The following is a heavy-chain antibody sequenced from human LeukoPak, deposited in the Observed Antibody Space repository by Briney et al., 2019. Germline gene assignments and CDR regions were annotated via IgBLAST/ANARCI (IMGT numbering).Heavy chain of an antibody. D-gene: IGHD2-15*01. CDR1: GFTFSSYE. CDR2: ISSSSSYI. J-gene: IGHJ4*02. Sequence: GGSLRLSCAASGFTFSSYEMNWVRQAPGKGLEWVSSISSSSSYIYYADSVKGRFTISRDNAKNSLYLQMNSLRAEDTAVYYCARTKDIVVVVAATYFDYWGQGTLVTVSS. V-gene: IGHV3-21*01. CDR3: ARTKDIVVVVAATYFDY.